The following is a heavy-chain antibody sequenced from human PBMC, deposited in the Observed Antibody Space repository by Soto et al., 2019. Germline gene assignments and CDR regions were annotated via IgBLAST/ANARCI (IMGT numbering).Heavy chain of an antibody. D-gene: IGHD6-13*01. CDR2: MNPNSGNT. Sequence: QVQLVQSGAEVKKPGASVKVSCKASGYTFTSYDINWVRQATGQGLEWMGWMNPNSGNTGYAQKFQGRVTMTRNTSISTAYMELSSLRSEDTAVYYCAGTSSSWYGNAFDIWGKGTMVTVSS. CDR3: AGTSSSWYGNAFDI. CDR1: GYTFTSYD. V-gene: IGHV1-8*01. J-gene: IGHJ3*02.